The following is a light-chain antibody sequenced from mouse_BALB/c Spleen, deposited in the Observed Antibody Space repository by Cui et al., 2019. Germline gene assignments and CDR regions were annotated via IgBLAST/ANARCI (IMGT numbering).Light chain of an antibody. J-gene: IGKJ1*01. Sequence: SIVMTQSLKFPLVSAGDRVTITCKASQSVSNDVAWYQQKPGQSPKLLIYYASNRYTGVPDRFTGSGYGTDFTFTISTVQAEDLAGYFCQQDYSSPWTFGGGTKLEIK. V-gene: IGKV6-32*01. CDR2: YAS. CDR1: QSVSND. CDR3: QQDYSSPWT.